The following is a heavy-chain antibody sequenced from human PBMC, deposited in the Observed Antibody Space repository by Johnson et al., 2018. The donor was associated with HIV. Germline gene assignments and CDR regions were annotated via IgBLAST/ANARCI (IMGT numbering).Heavy chain of an antibody. CDR2: ISFDGRNK. V-gene: IGHV3-30*03. CDR1: GFTFNNYG. CDR3: ARDPFTPAGSDAFDI. J-gene: IGHJ3*02. D-gene: IGHD2-15*01. Sequence: VQLVESGGGVVQPGRSLRLSCAASGFTFNNYGMHWVRQAPGKGLEWVAVISFDGRNKYYADSVKGRLPISRDNSESTLYLQMNNVSAEDTAVYYCARDPFTPAGSDAFDIWGQGTMVTVSS.